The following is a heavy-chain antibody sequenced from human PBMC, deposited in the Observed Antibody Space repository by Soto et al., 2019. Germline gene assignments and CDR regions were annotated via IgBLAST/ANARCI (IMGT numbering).Heavy chain of an antibody. Sequence: EVQLLESGGGLVQPGGSLRLSCAASGITISNYPMSWVRQAPGKGLDWVSGISGSGDRTYYADSAKGRFTISKDISRNSLSLQLDSLAVEATAVYFCVKDDGGYTSTAPHWGQGTLVTVSS. CDR2: ISGSGDRT. CDR1: GITISNYP. J-gene: IGHJ4*02. D-gene: IGHD3-22*01. CDR3: VKDDGGYTSTAPH. V-gene: IGHV3-23*01.